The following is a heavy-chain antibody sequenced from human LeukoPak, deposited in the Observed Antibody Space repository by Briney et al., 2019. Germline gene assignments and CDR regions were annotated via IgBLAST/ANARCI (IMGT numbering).Heavy chain of an antibody. CDR2: IYSGGST. CDR1: GFAFSSQA. V-gene: IGHV3-23*03. J-gene: IGHJ4*02. D-gene: IGHD6-13*01. CDR3: AKERSSSWPFDY. Sequence: GGSLRLSCAASGFAFSSQAMGWVRQAPGKGLEWVSVIYSGGSTYYADSVKGRFTISRDNSKNTVYLQMNSLRADDTAVYYCAKERSSSWPFDYWGQGTLVTVSS.